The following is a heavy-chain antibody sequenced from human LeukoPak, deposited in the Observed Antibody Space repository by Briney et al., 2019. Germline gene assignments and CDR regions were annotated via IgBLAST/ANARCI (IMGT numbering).Heavy chain of an antibody. D-gene: IGHD5-24*01. CDR2: IYYSGST. J-gene: IGHJ4*02. V-gene: IGHV4-39*07. Sequence: SETLSLTCTVSGGSISSSSYYWGWIRQPPGKGLEWIGSIYYSGSTYYNPSLKSRVTISVDTSKNQFSLKLSSVTAADTAVYYRARDRDGYNVYWGQGTLVTVSS. CDR3: ARDRDGYNVY. CDR1: GGSISSSSYY.